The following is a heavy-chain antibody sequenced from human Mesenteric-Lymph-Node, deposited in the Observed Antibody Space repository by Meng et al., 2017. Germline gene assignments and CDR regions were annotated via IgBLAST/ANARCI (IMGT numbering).Heavy chain of an antibody. Sequence: GGSLRLSCAASGFTFSSYAMHWVRQAPGKGLELVANINNDGTETHYLDSVNGRFTISRDNAKNSLYLQMNSLRAEDTAVYYCARDLREWELLLEIDAFDIWGQGTMVTVSS. V-gene: IGHV3-7*01. J-gene: IGHJ3*02. CDR1: GFTFSSYA. CDR2: INNDGTET. D-gene: IGHD1-26*01. CDR3: ARDLREWELLLEIDAFDI.